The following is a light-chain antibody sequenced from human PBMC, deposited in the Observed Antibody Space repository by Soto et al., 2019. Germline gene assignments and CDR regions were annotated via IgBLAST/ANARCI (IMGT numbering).Light chain of an antibody. V-gene: IGKV3-20*01. J-gene: IGKJ3*01. CDR2: GAS. CDR3: QQYGSSPVT. CDR1: QSVSSSY. Sequence: ESVLAQSPGTLSLSPGERATLSCRASQSVSSSYLAWYQQKPGQAPRLLIYGASSRATGIPDRFSGSGSGTDFTLTISRLEPEDFAVYYCQQYGSSPVTFGPGTKVDIK.